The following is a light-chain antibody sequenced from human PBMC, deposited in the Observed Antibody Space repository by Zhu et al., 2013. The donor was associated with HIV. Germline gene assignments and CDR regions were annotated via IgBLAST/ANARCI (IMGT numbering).Light chain of an antibody. CDR3: QQYYKWLPLT. J-gene: IGKJ3*01. CDR1: QSVTSN. V-gene: IGKV3-15*01. CDR2: GGS. Sequence: EIVLTQSPGTLSLSPGERATLSCRASQSVTSNLAWYQQRPGQSPRLLIYGGSTRATGAPARFSGSGSETEFNLTISSLEPEDFATYYCQQYYKWLPLTFGPG.